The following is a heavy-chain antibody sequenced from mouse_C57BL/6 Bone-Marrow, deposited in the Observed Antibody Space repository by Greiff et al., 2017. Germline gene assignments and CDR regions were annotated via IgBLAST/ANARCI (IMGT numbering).Heavy chain of an antibody. CDR2: LRNKANGYTT. D-gene: IGHD3-3*01. CDR3: ARSPNSLGDY. CDR1: GFTFTDYY. Sequence: EVMLVESGGGLVQPGGSLSLSCAASGFTFTDYYMSWVRQPPGKALEWLGFLRNKANGYTTEYSASVKGRFTISRDNSQSILYLQMNALRAEDSATYYCARSPNSLGDYWGQGTTLTVSS. J-gene: IGHJ2*01. V-gene: IGHV7-3*01.